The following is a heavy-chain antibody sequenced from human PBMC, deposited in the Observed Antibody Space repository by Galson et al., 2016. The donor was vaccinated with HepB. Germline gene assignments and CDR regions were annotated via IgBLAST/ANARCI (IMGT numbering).Heavy chain of an antibody. Sequence: SLRLSCAVSGFDFSHYAMHWVRQAPGKGLEWVAYTSYDGSDEYYADSVKGRFTIFKDNYRDTLNLQMHSLRAEDTAVYYCAKDLVSGPVPYVEYFHQWGLGTLVTVSA. CDR3: AKDLVSGPVPYVEYFHQ. CDR2: TSYDGSDE. J-gene: IGHJ1*01. D-gene: IGHD5/OR15-5a*01. V-gene: IGHV3-30*04. CDR1: GFDFSHYA.